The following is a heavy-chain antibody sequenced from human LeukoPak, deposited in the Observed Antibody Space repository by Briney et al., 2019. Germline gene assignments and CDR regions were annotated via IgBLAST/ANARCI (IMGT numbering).Heavy chain of an antibody. V-gene: IGHV3-23*01. D-gene: IGHD3-22*01. J-gene: IGHJ4*02. CDR2: ISGSGGST. Sequence: PGGSLRPSCAASGVTLSSYATSWVRQAPGEGQEWVSAISGSGGSTYYSDCVKGRFTISRDKSTLRLYPQMNSLRAEDGVVNSCANGGVSMIVVAIERYFVNWGERAPDTVSS. CDR3: ANGGVSMIVVAIERYFVN. CDR1: GVTLSSYA.